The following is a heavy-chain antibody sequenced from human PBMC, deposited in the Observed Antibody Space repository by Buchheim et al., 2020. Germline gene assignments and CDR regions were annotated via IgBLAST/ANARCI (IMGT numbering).Heavy chain of an antibody. CDR3: ARDQAGTTVGGFDY. CDR1: GFTFSSYS. J-gene: IGHJ4*02. Sequence: EVQLVESGGGLVKPGGSLRLSCAASGFTFSSYSMNWVHQAPGKGLEWVSSISSSSSYIYYADSVKGRFTISSDNAKNSLYLQMNSLRAEDTAVYYCARDQAGTTVGGFDYWGQGTL. V-gene: IGHV3-21*01. D-gene: IGHD1-7*01. CDR2: ISSSSSYI.